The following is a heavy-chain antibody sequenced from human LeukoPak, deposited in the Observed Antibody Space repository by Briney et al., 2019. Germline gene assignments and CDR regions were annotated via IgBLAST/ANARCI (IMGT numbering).Heavy chain of an antibody. Sequence: PGGSLRLSCAASGFTFSSYGMHWVRQAPGKGLEWVAFIRYDGSNKYYADSVKGRFTISRDNSKNTLYLQMNSLRAEDTAVYYCAKDTRDIVATIERGSGGFDYWGQGTLVTVSS. V-gene: IGHV3-30*02. CDR1: GFTFSSYG. J-gene: IGHJ4*02. D-gene: IGHD5-12*01. CDR3: AKDTRDIVATIERGSGGFDY. CDR2: IRYDGSNK.